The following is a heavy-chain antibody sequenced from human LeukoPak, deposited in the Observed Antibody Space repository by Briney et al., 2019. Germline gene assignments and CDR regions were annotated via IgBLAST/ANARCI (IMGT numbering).Heavy chain of an antibody. Sequence: PSETLSLTCSVTGGSISSGGFYWSWIRQHPGQGLEWIGYIHNSGSNYYNPSLQSRAIISLDTSKSQFSLQLNSVTAADTAVYYCARVDGSGSKRWFDPWGQGVPVTVSS. V-gene: IGHV4-31*03. J-gene: IGHJ5*02. D-gene: IGHD3-10*01. CDR3: ARVDGSGSKRWFDP. CDR1: GGSISSGGFY. CDR2: IHNSGSN.